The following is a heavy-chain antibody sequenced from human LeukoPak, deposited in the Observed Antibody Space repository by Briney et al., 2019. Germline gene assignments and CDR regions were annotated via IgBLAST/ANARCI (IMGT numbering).Heavy chain of an antibody. CDR1: GFTFSSYA. D-gene: IGHD2-2*01. V-gene: IGHV3-23*01. Sequence: GGSLRLSCAASGFTFSSYAMSWVRQAPGKGLEWVSAISGSGGSTYHADSVKGRFTISRDNSKNTLYLQMNSLRAEDTAVYYCAKDAPVNIVVVPAANSWGQGTLVTVSS. CDR3: AKDAPVNIVVVPAANS. CDR2: ISGSGGST. J-gene: IGHJ4*02.